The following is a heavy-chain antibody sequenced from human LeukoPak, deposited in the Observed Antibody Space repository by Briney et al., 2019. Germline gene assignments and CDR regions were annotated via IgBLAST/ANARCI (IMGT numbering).Heavy chain of an antibody. V-gene: IGHV1-69*13. CDR2: IIPIFGTA. CDR1: GGTFSSYA. D-gene: IGHD1-26*01. CDR3: ARGGIRSPRAQIDY. J-gene: IGHJ4*02. Sequence: ASVKVSCKASGGTFSSYAISWVRQAPGQGLEWMGGIIPIFGTANYAQKFQGRVTITADESTSTAYMELTSLRAEDTAFYYCARGGIRSPRAQIDYWGQGTLVTVAS.